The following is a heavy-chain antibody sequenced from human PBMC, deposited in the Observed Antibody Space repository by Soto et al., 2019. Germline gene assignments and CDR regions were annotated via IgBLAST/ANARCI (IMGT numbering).Heavy chain of an antibody. D-gene: IGHD6-19*01. V-gene: IGHV1-69*13. CDR1: GGTFGSYA. CDR2: IILIFGTA. CDR3: ARESAGANFDY. Sequence: SVKVSCKASGGTFGSYAISWVRQAPGQGLEWMGGIILIFGTANYAQRFQGRVTITADESTSTAYMELSSLRSEDTAVYYCARESAGANFDYWGQGTLVTVSS. J-gene: IGHJ4*02.